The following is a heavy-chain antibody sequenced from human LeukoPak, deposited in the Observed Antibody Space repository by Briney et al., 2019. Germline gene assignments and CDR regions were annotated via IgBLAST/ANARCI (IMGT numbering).Heavy chain of an antibody. D-gene: IGHD2-15*01. CDR1: GGSISSDSYY. CDR3: AREPSRKGYCSGGSCYGDYVWGSYRDDAFDI. V-gene: IGHV4-39*07. Sequence: SETLSLTCTVSGGSISSDSYYWGWIRQPPGKGLEWIGSVYYRGSTYYNPSLKSRVTISVDTSKNQFSLKLSSVTAADTAVYYCAREPSRKGYCSGGSCYGDYVWGSYRDDAFDIWGQGTMVTVSS. CDR2: VYYRGST. J-gene: IGHJ3*02.